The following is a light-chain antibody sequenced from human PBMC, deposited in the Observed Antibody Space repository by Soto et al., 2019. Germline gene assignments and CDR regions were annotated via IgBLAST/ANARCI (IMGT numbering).Light chain of an antibody. CDR3: SSYSSSTTHGV. CDR1: STDVGDFNY. J-gene: IGLJ2*01. V-gene: IGLV2-14*03. CDR2: DVT. Sequence: QSALTQPASVSGSPRRSVTISCTGTSTDVGDFNYVSWYQHLPGRAPKLIIYDVTNRPSGISYRFSASKSGRTASLPISGLQADGEADYYCSSYSSSTTHGVFGGRTQLTVL.